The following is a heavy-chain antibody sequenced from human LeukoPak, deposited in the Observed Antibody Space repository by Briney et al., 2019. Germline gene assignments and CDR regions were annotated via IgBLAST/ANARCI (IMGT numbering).Heavy chain of an antibody. D-gene: IGHD7-27*01. CDR3: AREDPGEGVDY. CDR2: IYTSGST. Sequence: SETLSLTCTVSGGSISSATYYWNWIRQPAGKGLEWIGRIYTSGSTNYNPSLKSRVTISVDTSKNQFSLKLTSVTAADTAVYYCAREDPGEGVDYWGQGTLVTVSS. CDR1: GGSISSATYY. V-gene: IGHV4-61*02. J-gene: IGHJ4*02.